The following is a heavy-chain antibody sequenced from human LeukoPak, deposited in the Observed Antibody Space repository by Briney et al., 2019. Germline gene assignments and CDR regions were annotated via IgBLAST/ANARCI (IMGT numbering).Heavy chain of an antibody. D-gene: IGHD6-13*01. CDR2: ISSSSSYI. J-gene: IGHJ4*02. CDR3: ASSSSWYVEDY. CDR1: GFTFSSYN. V-gene: IGHV3-21*01. Sequence: PGGSMRLAWAASGFTFSSYNMGWDRQPPGKGLEWGSSISSSSSYIYYADSVKGRFTISRDNPKNSLYLQMNSLRAEDTAVYYCASSSSWYVEDYCGQGTLVTVSS.